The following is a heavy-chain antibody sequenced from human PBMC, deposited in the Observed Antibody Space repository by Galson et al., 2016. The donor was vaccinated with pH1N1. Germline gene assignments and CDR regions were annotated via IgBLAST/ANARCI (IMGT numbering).Heavy chain of an antibody. V-gene: IGHV6-1*01. J-gene: IGHJ4*02. Sequence: CAISGDSVSSNSAAWNWIRQSPSRGLEWLGRTYYRSKWYNDYAVSVKSRITINPDTSKNQFSLQLNSVTPEDTAVYYCARDGIAAAGIRRDQYYFEYWGQGTLVTVSS. CDR2: TYYRSKWYN. CDR3: ARDGIAAAGIRRDQYYFEY. CDR1: GDSVSSNSAA. D-gene: IGHD6-13*01.